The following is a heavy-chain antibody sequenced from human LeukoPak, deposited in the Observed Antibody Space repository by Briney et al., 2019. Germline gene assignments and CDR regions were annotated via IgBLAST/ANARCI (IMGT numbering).Heavy chain of an antibody. CDR3: AGHLCSRNSWYDMYVFAS. D-gene: IGHD2-2*01. CDR2: INDSVST. J-gene: IGHJ3*02. Sequence: SETLSLTCAVYGGSFSGYYWSWVRQPPGKGLEWMGEINDSVSTKYNPSLKSRVNISVETSKNKSPRKLSCVAAADTTVYYFAGHLCSRNSWYDMYVFASGGQGTMVTV. V-gene: IGHV4-34*01. CDR1: GGSFSGYY.